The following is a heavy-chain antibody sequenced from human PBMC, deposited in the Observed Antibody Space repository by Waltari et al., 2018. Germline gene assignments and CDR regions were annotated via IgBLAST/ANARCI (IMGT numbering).Heavy chain of an antibody. Sequence: QLQLQESGPGLVKPSETLSLTCTVSGGSMNGYYWGWIRQSPGKGLECIGSVFYTGTTSYKPSLKVRLTISIDTSKNQFSLRLASVTAADTAVYYCARHNSGYYTPHDYWGQGTQVTVSS. CDR3: ARHNSGYYTPHDY. CDR2: VFYTGTT. D-gene: IGHD3-22*01. V-gene: IGHV4-39*01. J-gene: IGHJ4*02. CDR1: GGSMNGYY.